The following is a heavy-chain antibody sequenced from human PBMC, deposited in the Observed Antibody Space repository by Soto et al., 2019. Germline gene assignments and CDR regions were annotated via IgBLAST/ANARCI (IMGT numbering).Heavy chain of an antibody. V-gene: IGHV3-30-3*01. D-gene: IGHD2-15*01. J-gene: IGHJ4*02. CDR3: ARVVVVVATSLHDY. CDR1: GFTFSSYA. Sequence: QVQLVESGGGVVQPGRSLRLSCAASGFTFSSYAMHWVRQAPGKGLEWVAVISYDGSNKYYADSVKGRFTISRDNSKNTLYLQMNSLRAEDTAVYYCARVVVVVATSLHDYWGQGTLVTVSS. CDR2: ISYDGSNK.